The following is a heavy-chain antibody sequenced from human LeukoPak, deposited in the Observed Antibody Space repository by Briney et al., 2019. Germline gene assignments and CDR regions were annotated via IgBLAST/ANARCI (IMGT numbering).Heavy chain of an antibody. CDR3: VRDPGYYDSSGFHPFDY. D-gene: IGHD3-22*01. J-gene: IGHJ4*02. V-gene: IGHV3-74*01. Sequence: GGSLRLSCAASGFTFSSYWMHWVRHAPGKGLVWVSRINSDGSSRSYADSVKGRFTISRDNAKNTLYLQMNSLRAEDTAVYYCVRDPGYYDSSGFHPFDYWGQGTLVTVSS. CDR1: GFTFSSYW. CDR2: INSDGSSR.